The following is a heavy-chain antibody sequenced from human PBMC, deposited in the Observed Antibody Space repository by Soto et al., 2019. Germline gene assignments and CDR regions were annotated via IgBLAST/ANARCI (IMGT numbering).Heavy chain of an antibody. Sequence: ASVKVSCNASGYTFTSYAMHWVRQAPGQRLEWMGWINAGNGNTKYSQRFQGRVTITRDTSASTAYMELSSLRSEDTAVYYCAREVRGIAVAGMNWFDPWGQGTLVTVSS. CDR2: INAGNGNT. CDR3: AREVRGIAVAGMNWFDP. CDR1: GYTFTSYA. D-gene: IGHD6-19*01. J-gene: IGHJ5*02. V-gene: IGHV1-3*01.